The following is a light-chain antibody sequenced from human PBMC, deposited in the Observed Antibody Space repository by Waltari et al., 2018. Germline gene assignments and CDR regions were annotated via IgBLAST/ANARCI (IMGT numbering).Light chain of an antibody. CDR3: QTWDPYIVV. CDR2: LNSDGSH. V-gene: IGLV4-69*01. CDR1: SEHSIYD. J-gene: IGLJ2*01. Sequence: QLVLTQSPSASASLGASVKIPCTLSSEHSIYDIAWHQQHRERGPRFLMRLNSDGSHTKGDGIPDRFPGSSSGAERYLIISSLQYEDEADYYCQTWDPYIVVFGGGTKLTVL.